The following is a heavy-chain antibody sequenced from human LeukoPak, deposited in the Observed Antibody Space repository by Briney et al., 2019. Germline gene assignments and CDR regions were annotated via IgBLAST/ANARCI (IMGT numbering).Heavy chain of an antibody. CDR2: ISYDGSNK. J-gene: IGHJ3*02. CDR3: ARDYGSGSYVGAFDI. Sequence: GGSLRLSCAAAGFTFSSYAMHWVRQAPGKGLERVAVISYDGSNKYYADSVKGRFTISRDNSKNTLYLQMNSLRAEDTAVYYCARDYGSGSYVGAFDIWGQGTMVTVSS. D-gene: IGHD3-10*01. V-gene: IGHV3-30-3*01. CDR1: GFTFSSYA.